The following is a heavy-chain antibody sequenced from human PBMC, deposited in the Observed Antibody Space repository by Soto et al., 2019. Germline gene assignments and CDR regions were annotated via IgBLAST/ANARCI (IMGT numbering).Heavy chain of an antibody. Sequence: SVKVSCKASGGTFSSYTISWVRQAPGQGLEWMGRIIPILGIANYAQKFQGRVTITADKSTSTAYMELSSLRSEDTAVYYCAIRTTVTTYYFDYWGQGTLVTVSS. V-gene: IGHV1-69*02. J-gene: IGHJ4*02. D-gene: IGHD4-17*01. CDR3: AIRTTVTTYYFDY. CDR1: GGTFSSYT. CDR2: IIPILGIA.